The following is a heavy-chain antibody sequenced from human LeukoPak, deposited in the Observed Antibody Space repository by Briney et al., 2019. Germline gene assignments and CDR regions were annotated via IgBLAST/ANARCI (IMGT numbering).Heavy chain of an antibody. Sequence: PSETLSLTCTVSGGSISSYYWSWIRQPPGKGLEWIGYIYYSGSTNYNPSLKSRVTISVDTSKNQFSLKLSSVTAADTAVYYCARGELSGSYYHWGQGTLVTVSS. D-gene: IGHD1-26*01. CDR2: IYYSGST. V-gene: IGHV4-59*01. CDR3: ARGELSGSYYH. CDR1: GGSISSYY. J-gene: IGHJ4*02.